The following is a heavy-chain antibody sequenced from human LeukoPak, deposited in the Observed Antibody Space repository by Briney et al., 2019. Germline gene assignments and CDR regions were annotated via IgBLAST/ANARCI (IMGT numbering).Heavy chain of an antibody. Sequence: GGSLRLSCAASGFTFDDYAMHWVRRAPGKGLEWVSGISWNSGSIGYADSVKGRFTISRDNAKNSLYLQMNSLRAEDTALYYCAKDKSPYYYYMDVWGKGTTVTISS. CDR1: GFTFDDYA. J-gene: IGHJ6*03. V-gene: IGHV3-9*01. CDR2: ISWNSGSI. CDR3: AKDKSPYYYYMDV.